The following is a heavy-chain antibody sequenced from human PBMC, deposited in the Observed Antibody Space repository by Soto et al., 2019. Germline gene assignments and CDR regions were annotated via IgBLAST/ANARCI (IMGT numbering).Heavy chain of an antibody. Sequence: QVQLVQSGAAVKKPGSSVKVSCKASGGTFSSYTISWVRQAPGQGLEWMGRIIPILGIANYAQKFQGRATITADKSTSTAYMELSSLRSEDTAVYYCARLETVAAPAWYGMDVWGQGTTVTVSS. V-gene: IGHV1-69*02. CDR2: IIPILGIA. D-gene: IGHD2-15*01. J-gene: IGHJ6*02. CDR1: GGTFSSYT. CDR3: ARLETVAAPAWYGMDV.